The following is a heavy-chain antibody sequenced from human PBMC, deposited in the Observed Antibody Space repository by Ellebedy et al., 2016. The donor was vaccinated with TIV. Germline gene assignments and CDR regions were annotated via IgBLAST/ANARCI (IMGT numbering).Heavy chain of an antibody. Sequence: SETLSLTXTVSGGSISSGDYYWSWIRQPPGKGLEWIGEINHSGSTNYNPSLKSRVTISVDTSKNQFSLKLSSVTAADTAVYYCARGRSGSYVNFDYWGQGTLVTVSS. CDR2: INHSGST. D-gene: IGHD1-26*01. CDR3: ARGRSGSYVNFDY. J-gene: IGHJ4*02. V-gene: IGHV4-39*07. CDR1: GGSISSGDYY.